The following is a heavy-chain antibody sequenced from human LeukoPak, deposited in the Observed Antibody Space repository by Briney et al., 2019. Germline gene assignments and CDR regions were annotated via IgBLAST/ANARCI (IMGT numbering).Heavy chain of an antibody. Sequence: SETLSLTCTVSGGSISSNSYYWGWLRQSQGKGLEWIGRIYTSGCTNYHLSLKSRVTISVDTSKNQFSLKLSSVTAADTAVYYCASTPTMVRGVIYYYYMDVWGKGTTVTIAS. D-gene: IGHD3-10*01. CDR1: GGSISSNSYY. CDR3: ASTPTMVRGVIYYYYMDV. CDR2: IYTSGCT. V-gene: IGHV4-61*02. J-gene: IGHJ6*03.